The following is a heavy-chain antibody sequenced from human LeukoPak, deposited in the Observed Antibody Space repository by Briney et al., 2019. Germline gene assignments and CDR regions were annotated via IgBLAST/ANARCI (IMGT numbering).Heavy chain of an antibody. V-gene: IGHV4-4*07. Sequence: PSETLSLTCSVACDSFTPYYCGWIRLTVGNGLEWIGRLTTGGTSNYNPTLQSRVTISLDESNMVFSLRLTSVTAADTALYYCVRDSASDDYGAKFDLWGQGILVTVYS. D-gene: IGHD4-17*01. CDR2: LTTGGTS. CDR3: VRDSASDDYGAKFDL. J-gene: IGHJ1*01. CDR1: CDSFTPYY.